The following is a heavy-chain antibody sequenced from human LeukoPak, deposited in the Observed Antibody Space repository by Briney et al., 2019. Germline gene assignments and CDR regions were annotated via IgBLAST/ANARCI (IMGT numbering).Heavy chain of an antibody. Sequence: ASVKVSCKASGYTFTSYDINWVRQAPGQGLEWMGWMNPNSGNTGYAQKFQGRVTMTRNTSISTAYMELSSLRSEDTAVYYCAADPPDNIVATINDAFDIWGQGTMVTVSS. CDR1: GYTFTSYD. D-gene: IGHD5-12*01. CDR3: AADPPDNIVATINDAFDI. V-gene: IGHV1-8*01. CDR2: MNPNSGNT. J-gene: IGHJ3*02.